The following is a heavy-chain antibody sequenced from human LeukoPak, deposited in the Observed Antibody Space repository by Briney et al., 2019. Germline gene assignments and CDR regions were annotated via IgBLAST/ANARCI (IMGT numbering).Heavy chain of an antibody. D-gene: IGHD3-22*01. CDR2: ISAGGSST. CDR1: GFTFRSYA. Sequence: PGGSLRLSCAASGFTFRSYAMSWVRQAPGKGLEWVSSISAGGSSTYYTGSVKGRFTISRDNSKNTLYLQMNSLRAEDTAVYYCAKLFPMTLAWGQGTLVIVSS. CDR3: AKLFPMTLA. J-gene: IGHJ5*02. V-gene: IGHV3-23*01.